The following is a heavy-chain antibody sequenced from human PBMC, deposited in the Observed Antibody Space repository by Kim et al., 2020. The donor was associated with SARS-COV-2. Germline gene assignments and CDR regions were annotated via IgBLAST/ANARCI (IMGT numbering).Heavy chain of an antibody. Sequence: GGSLRLSCAASGFTFSDYYMSWIRQAPGKGLEWVSYISSSSSYTNYADSVKGRFTISRDNAKNSLYLQMNSLRAEDTAVYYCARTPGAVAGITYWYFDLWGRGTLVTVSS. V-gene: IGHV3-11*03. D-gene: IGHD6-19*01. CDR3: ARTPGAVAGITYWYFDL. CDR2: ISSSSSYT. J-gene: IGHJ2*01. CDR1: GFTFSDYY.